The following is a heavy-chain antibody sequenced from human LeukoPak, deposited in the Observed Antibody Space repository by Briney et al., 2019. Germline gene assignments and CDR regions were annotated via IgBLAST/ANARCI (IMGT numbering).Heavy chain of an antibody. CDR3: ARDRVVTMVRGVMGY. Sequence: VASVKVSCKASGYTFTSYGISWVRQAPGQGLEWMGWINPNSGGTNYAQKFQGRVTMTRDTSISTAYMELSRLRSDDTAVYYCARDRVVTMVRGVMGYWGQGTLVTVSS. J-gene: IGHJ4*02. CDR2: INPNSGGT. V-gene: IGHV1-2*02. D-gene: IGHD3-10*01. CDR1: GYTFTSYG.